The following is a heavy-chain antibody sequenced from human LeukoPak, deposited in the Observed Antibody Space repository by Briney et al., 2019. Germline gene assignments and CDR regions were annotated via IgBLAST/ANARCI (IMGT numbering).Heavy chain of an antibody. CDR1: GFTFSDSF. D-gene: IGHD3-22*01. Sequence: GGSLRLSCAASGFTFSDSFMNWIRQAPGKGLEWLSYISHSGSNLDYAESVRGRFTISRDNANHSLYLQINSLRAEDTAVYYCARGDSSGVPDYWGQGTLVTVSS. J-gene: IGHJ4*02. V-gene: IGHV3-11*01. CDR3: ARGDSSGVPDY. CDR2: ISHSGSNL.